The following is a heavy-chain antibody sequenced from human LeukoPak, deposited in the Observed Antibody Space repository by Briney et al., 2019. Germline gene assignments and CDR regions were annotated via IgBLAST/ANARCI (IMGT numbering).Heavy chain of an antibody. CDR1: GFTSSTYA. CDR2: ISGSGDNT. CDR3: AKDFVVVPGNVNYFDY. J-gene: IGHJ4*02. Sequence: GGSLRLSCAASGFTSSTYAMSWVRQAPGKGLEWVSAISGSGDNTYYADSVKGRFTVSRDNSKNTLYVQMKSLRAEDTAVYYCAKDFVVVPGNVNYFDYWGQGTLVTVSS. V-gene: IGHV3-23*01. D-gene: IGHD2-21*02.